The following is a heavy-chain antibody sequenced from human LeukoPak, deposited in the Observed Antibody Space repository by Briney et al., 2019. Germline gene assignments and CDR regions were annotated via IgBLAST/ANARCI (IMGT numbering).Heavy chain of an antibody. J-gene: IGHJ3*02. V-gene: IGHV4-30-4*08. CDR3: ARDGLTIFGVVRDAFDI. CDR1: GGSVSSGDYY. Sequence: SETLSLTCTVSGGSVSSGDYYWTWIRQPPGKGLEWIGYIYSRGSAYSAPSLKNRVTISVDTSKNQFSLKLSSVTAADTAVYYCARDGLTIFGVVRDAFDIWGQGTMVTVSS. CDR2: IYSRGSA. D-gene: IGHD3-3*01.